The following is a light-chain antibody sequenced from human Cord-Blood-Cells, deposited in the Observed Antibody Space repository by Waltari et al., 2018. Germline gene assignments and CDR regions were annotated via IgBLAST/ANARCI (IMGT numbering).Light chain of an antibody. CDR1: QRVSSN. J-gene: IGKJ1*01. V-gene: IGKV3-15*01. CDR2: GAS. CDR3: QQYNNWPRT. Sequence: EIVMTQSPATLSVSPGERATISCSASQRVSSNIAWYQQKPGQAPRILIYGASTRATGIPARFSGSGSGTEFTLTISSLQSEDFAVYYCQQYNNWPRTFGQGTKVEIK.